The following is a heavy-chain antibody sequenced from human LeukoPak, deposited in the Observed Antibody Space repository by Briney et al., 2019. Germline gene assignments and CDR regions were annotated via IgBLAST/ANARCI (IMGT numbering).Heavy chain of an antibody. J-gene: IGHJ4*02. Sequence: PGGSLRLSCAASGFTFSSYEMNWVRQAPGKGLEWVSYISSSGSTIYYADSVKGRFTISRDNAKNSLYLQMNSLRAEDTAVYYCAMSGSFFDYWGQGTLVTVSS. CDR3: AMSGSFFDY. V-gene: IGHV3-48*03. CDR1: GFTFSSYE. D-gene: IGHD1-14*01. CDR2: ISSSGSTI.